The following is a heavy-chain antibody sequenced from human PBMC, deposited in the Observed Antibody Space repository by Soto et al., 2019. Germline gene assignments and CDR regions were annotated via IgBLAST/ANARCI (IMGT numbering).Heavy chain of an antibody. CDR2: IIPIFGTA. Sequence: GASVKVSCKASGGTFSSYAISWVRQAPGQGLEWMGGIIPIFGTANYAQKFQGRVTITADESTSTAYMELSSLRSEDTAVYYCARGVYGDYVPYYYGMDVWGQGTTVTVSS. D-gene: IGHD4-17*01. CDR3: ARGVYGDYVPYYYGMDV. V-gene: IGHV1-69*13. J-gene: IGHJ6*02. CDR1: GGTFSSYA.